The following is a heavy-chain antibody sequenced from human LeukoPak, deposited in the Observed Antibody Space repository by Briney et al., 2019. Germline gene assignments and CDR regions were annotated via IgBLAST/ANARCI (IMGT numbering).Heavy chain of an antibody. D-gene: IGHD3-22*01. V-gene: IGHV3-7*01. Sequence: PGGSLRLSCTGSGFTFGHYALAWVRQAPGKGLEWVASINQDGSDKFYMDSVKGRFTISRDSAKNSLYLQMNSLGAEDTAVYYCARDMRGVVEWNLVTSGMDLWGQGTTVSVSS. CDR2: INQDGSDK. J-gene: IGHJ6*02. CDR3: ARDMRGVVEWNLVTSGMDL. CDR1: GFTFGHYA.